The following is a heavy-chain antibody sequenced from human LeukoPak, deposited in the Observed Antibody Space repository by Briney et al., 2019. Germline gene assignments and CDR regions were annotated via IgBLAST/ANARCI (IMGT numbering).Heavy chain of an antibody. D-gene: IGHD3-22*01. Sequence: PGRSLRLSCAASGFTFSSYAMHWVRQAPGKGLEWVAVISYDGSNKYYADSVKGRFTISRDNSKNTLYLQMNSLRAEDTAVYYCAREGGYYYDSSGSFDYWGQGTLVTVSS. CDR3: AREGGYYYDSSGSFDY. CDR2: ISYDGSNK. V-gene: IGHV3-30-3*01. J-gene: IGHJ4*02. CDR1: GFTFSSYA.